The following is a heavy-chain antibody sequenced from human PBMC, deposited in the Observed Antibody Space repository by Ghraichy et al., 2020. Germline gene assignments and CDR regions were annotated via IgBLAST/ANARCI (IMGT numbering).Heavy chain of an antibody. V-gene: IGHV3-30-3*01. Sequence: GSLRLSCAASGFTFSSYAMHWVRQAPGKGLEWVAVISYDGSNKYYADSVKGRFTISRDNSKNTLYLQMNSLRAEDTAVYYCARDYQFDIWGQGTMVTVSS. CDR2: ISYDGSNK. J-gene: IGHJ3*02. CDR1: GFTFSSYA. CDR3: ARDYQFDI. D-gene: IGHD2-2*01.